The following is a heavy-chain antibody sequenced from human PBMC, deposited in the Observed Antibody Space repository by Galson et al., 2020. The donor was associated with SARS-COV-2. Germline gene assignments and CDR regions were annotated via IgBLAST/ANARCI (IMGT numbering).Heavy chain of an antibody. Sequence: SQTLSLTYAISGDSDSSHTWNWVTQSPSRGLEWRERTYYRSKWYNHYAVFVKSRITINADTSQNPFSLQLTFVTPEDTAIYYCVSGGWSSSSCYCRSLIWCAPWAQGTLVTVSS. CDR1: GDSDSSHT. J-gene: IGHJ5*02. CDR2: TYYRSKWYN. V-gene: IGHV6-1*01. D-gene: IGHD6-13*01. CDR3: VSGGWSSSSCYCRSLIWCAP.